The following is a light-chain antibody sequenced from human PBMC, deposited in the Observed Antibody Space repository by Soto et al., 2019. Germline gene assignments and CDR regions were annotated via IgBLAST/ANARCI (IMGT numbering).Light chain of an antibody. Sequence: EIVLTQSPGTLSLSPGERATLSCRASQSVSSSYLAWYQQKPGQAPRLLLYGASSRATGIPDRFSGSGSGTDFTLTISRLEPEDLAVYYCQQYGGSPQPITFGRGTRLEIK. CDR2: GAS. J-gene: IGKJ5*01. V-gene: IGKV3-20*01. CDR1: QSVSSSY. CDR3: QQYGGSPQPIT.